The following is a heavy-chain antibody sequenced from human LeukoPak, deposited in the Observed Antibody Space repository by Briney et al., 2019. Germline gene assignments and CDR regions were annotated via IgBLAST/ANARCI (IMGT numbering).Heavy chain of an antibody. CDR3: AKDIAVAGTMGVDY. Sequence: GGSLRLSCTASGFTFSSYAMTWVRQAPGKGLEWVSSISGSGAKTYYADSVKDRITISRDNSKNSLYLQMNSLRTEDTALYYCAKDIAVAGTMGVDYWGQGTLVTVSS. V-gene: IGHV3-43*02. D-gene: IGHD6-19*01. CDR1: GFTFSSYA. J-gene: IGHJ4*02. CDR2: ISGSGAKT.